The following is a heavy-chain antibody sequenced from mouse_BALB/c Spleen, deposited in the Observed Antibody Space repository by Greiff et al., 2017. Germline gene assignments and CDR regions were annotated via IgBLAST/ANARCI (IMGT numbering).Heavy chain of an antibody. Sequence: EVQLVESGGGLVQPGGSLKLSCAASGFTFSSYTMSWVRQTPEKRLEWVAYISNGGGSTYYPDTVKGRFTISRDNAKNTLYLQMSSLKSEDTAMYYCARLASGTGAMDYWGQGTSVTVSS. CDR2: ISNGGGST. V-gene: IGHV5-12-2*01. CDR1: GFTFSSYT. D-gene: IGHD4-1*01. CDR3: ARLASGTGAMDY. J-gene: IGHJ4*01.